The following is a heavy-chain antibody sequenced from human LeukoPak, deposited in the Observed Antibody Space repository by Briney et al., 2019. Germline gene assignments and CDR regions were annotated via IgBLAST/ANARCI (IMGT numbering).Heavy chain of an antibody. CDR3: ARDYYDSSGYYRLDY. J-gene: IGHJ4*02. V-gene: IGHV3-53*01. CDR1: GFTVSSNC. CDR2: IYSGGST. Sequence: GGSLRLSCAASGFTVSSNCMSWVRQAPGKGLEWVSVIYSGGSTYYADSVKGRFTISRDNSKNTLYLQMNSLRAEDTAVYYCARDYYDSSGYYRLDYWGQGTLVTVSS. D-gene: IGHD3-22*01.